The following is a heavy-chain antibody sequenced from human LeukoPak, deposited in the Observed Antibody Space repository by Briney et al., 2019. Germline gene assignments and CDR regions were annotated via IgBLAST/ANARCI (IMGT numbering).Heavy chain of an antibody. Sequence: GRSLRLSCATSGFTFSMSAMHWVRLAPGKGLDWVAVISFDGGNKFYADSVKGRFSISRDNSKNTLYLQMNSLGLDDTAVYFCARGRAGIAAAGFDYWGQGTLVTVSS. CDR2: ISFDGGNK. J-gene: IGHJ4*02. V-gene: IGHV3-30-3*01. CDR3: ARGRAGIAAAGFDY. CDR1: GFTFSMSA. D-gene: IGHD6-13*01.